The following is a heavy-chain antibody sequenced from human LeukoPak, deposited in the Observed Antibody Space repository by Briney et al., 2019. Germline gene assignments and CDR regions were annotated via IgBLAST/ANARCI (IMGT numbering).Heavy chain of an antibody. J-gene: IGHJ6*03. CDR1: GGSFSGYY. Sequence: PSETLSLTCAVYGGSFSGYYWSWIRQPPGKGLEWIGEINHSGSTNYNPSLKSRVTISVDASKNQFSLKLSSVTAADTAVYYCARHKDYYYSYMDVWGKGTTVTISS. V-gene: IGHV4-34*01. CDR3: ARHKDYYYSYMDV. CDR2: INHSGST.